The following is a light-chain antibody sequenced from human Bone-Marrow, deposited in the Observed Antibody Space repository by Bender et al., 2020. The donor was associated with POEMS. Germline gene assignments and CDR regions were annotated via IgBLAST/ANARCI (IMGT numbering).Light chain of an antibody. CDR3: SSYAGNNDFV. V-gene: IGLV2-14*03. CDR2: DVS. CDR1: SNDIGGHNY. J-gene: IGLJ3*02. Sequence: QSALTQPASVSGSPGQSITISCTGTSNDIGGHNYVSWYQQHPGKAPKLFIYDVSSRPSGVSNRFSGSKSDNTASLTISGLQAEDEADYYCSSYAGNNDFVFGGGTKLTVL.